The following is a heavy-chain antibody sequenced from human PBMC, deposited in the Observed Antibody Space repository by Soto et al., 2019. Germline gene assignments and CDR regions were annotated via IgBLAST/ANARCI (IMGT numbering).Heavy chain of an antibody. D-gene: IGHD2-21*01. CDR2: IYWDDDK. J-gene: IGHJ6*02. Sequence: QITLKESGPMLVKPTQTLTLTCTFSGFSLSTTGVGVGWIRQPPGKALEWLALIYWDDDKRYSPSLKSRLTITKDTSKNQLVLTMPYMDPVDTATYYCVQSRCGGDCLQSYSSHSYYGLDVWGQGTTVTVSS. CDR1: GFSLSTTGVG. CDR3: VQSRCGGDCLQSYSSHSYYGLDV. V-gene: IGHV2-5*02.